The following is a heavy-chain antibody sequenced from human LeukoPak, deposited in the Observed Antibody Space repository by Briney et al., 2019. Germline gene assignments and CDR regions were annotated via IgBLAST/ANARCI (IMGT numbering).Heavy chain of an antibody. CDR3: ARTYYGSGSLYYYYYMDV. CDR1: GGSFSGYY. CDR2: INHSGST. Sequence: SSETLSLTCAVYGGSFSGYYWSWIRPPPGTGLEWFGEINHSGSTNYNASLKSRVTLSVDTSNNQFSLKLSSVTAADAAVYYCARTYYGSGSLYYYYYMDVWGKGTTVTVSS. J-gene: IGHJ6*03. D-gene: IGHD3-10*01. V-gene: IGHV4-34*01.